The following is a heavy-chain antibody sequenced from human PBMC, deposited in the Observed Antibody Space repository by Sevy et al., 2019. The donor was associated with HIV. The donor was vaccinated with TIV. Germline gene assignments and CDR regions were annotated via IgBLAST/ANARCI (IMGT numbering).Heavy chain of an antibody. J-gene: IGHJ5*02. D-gene: IGHD6-13*01. Sequence: SETLSLTCAVYGGSVSGYYWSWIRQPPGKGLEWIGEIDHSGSTNYNPSLKSRVTISVDTSKNQFSLKLSSVTAADTAVYYCARVEQQLDGGWFDPWGQGTLVTVSS. CDR1: GGSVSGYY. CDR3: ARVEQQLDGGWFDP. V-gene: IGHV4-34*01. CDR2: IDHSGST.